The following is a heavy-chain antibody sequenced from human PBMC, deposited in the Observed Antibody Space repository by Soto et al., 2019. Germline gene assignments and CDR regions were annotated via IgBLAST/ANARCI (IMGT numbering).Heavy chain of an antibody. J-gene: IGHJ4*02. V-gene: IGHV4-34*01. D-gene: IGHD2-15*01. CDR2: INHSGST. Sequence: SETLSLTCAVYGGSFSGYYWSWIRQPPGKGLEWIGEINHSGSTNYNPSLKSRVTISVDTSKNQFSLKLSSVTAADTAVYYCARVYCSGGSCPNLDYWGQGTRVTVSS. CDR1: GGSFSGYY. CDR3: ARVYCSGGSCPNLDY.